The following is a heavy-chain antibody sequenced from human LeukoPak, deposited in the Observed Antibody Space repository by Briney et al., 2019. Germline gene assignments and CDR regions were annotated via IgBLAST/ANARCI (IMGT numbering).Heavy chain of an antibody. CDR2: ISGSGGST. V-gene: IGHV3-23*01. D-gene: IGHD6-19*01. CDR1: GFTFSSYA. Sequence: GGSLRLSCAASGFTFSSYAMSWVRQASGKGLEWVSAISGSGGSTYYADSVKGRFTISRDNSKNTLYLQMNSLRAEDTAVYYCAKFPKPYSSGLDYWGQGTLVTVSS. J-gene: IGHJ4*02. CDR3: AKFPKPYSSGLDY.